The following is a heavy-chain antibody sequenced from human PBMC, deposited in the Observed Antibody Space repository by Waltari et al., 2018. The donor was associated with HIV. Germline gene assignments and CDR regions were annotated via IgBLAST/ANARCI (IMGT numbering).Heavy chain of an antibody. V-gene: IGHV4-61*02. Sequence: QVQLQESGPGLVTPSQTLSLTCTVSIASISSGSYYWSWIRQPAGKGLEWIGRIYTSGSSSYNPSLKSRVTISVDTSKNQFSLKLSSVTAADTAVYYCARATLRWHIDYWGQGTLVTVSS. J-gene: IGHJ4*02. D-gene: IGHD4-17*01. CDR1: IASISSGSYY. CDR3: ARATLRWHIDY. CDR2: IYTSGSS.